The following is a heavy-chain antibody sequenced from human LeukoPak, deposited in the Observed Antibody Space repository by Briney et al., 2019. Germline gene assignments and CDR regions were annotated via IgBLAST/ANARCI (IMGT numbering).Heavy chain of an antibody. Sequence: GGSLRLSCTVSGFTVSSNSMSWVRQAPGKGLEWVSFIYSGGNTHYSDSAKGRFTISRDNSKNTVYLQMNSLRAEDTALYYCARDLGQYYDTSDNWFDPWGQGTLVTVSS. J-gene: IGHJ5*02. CDR3: ARDLGQYYDTSDNWFDP. CDR2: IYSGGNT. CDR1: GFTVSSNS. V-gene: IGHV3-53*05. D-gene: IGHD3-22*01.